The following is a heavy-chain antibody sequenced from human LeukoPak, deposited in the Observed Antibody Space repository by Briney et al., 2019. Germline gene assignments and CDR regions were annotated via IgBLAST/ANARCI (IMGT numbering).Heavy chain of an antibody. D-gene: IGHD6-13*01. V-gene: IGHV4-59*08. J-gene: IGHJ4*02. CDR1: GGSLSSHY. Sequence: SETLSLTCIVSGGSLSSHYWSWLRQPPGKGLEWIGYMYYSGTTNYNPSLKSRVTISVDTSKNQFSLKLSSVTAADTAVYYCASIIAAAGFFDYWGQGTLVTVSS. CDR2: MYYSGTT. CDR3: ASIIAAAGFFDY.